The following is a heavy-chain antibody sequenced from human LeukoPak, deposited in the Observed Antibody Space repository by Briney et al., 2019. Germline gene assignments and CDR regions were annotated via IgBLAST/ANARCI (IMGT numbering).Heavy chain of an antibody. CDR3: AGAQIQHRGLDY. J-gene: IGHJ4*02. D-gene: IGHD5-18*01. V-gene: IGHV3-21*01. CDR1: GFTFSSYS. Sequence: PGGSLRLSCAASGFTFSSYSMNWVRQAPGKGLEWVSSISSSSSYIYYADSVKGRFTISRDNAKNSLYLQMNSLRAEDTAVYYCAGAQIQHRGLDYWGQGTLVTVSS. CDR2: ISSSSSYI.